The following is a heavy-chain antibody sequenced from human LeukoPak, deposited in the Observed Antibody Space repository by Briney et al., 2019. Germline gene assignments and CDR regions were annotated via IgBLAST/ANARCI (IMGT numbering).Heavy chain of an antibody. V-gene: IGHV5-51*01. CDR1: GYSFTSYW. CDR2: IYPGDSDT. Sequence: GESLKISCQVSGYSFTSYWIGWVRQMPGKGLEWMGIIYPGDSDTRYSPSFQGQVTISADKSISTAYLQWSSLKASDTAMYYCARLTYYYDSSGQSGPFDYWGQGTLVTVSS. CDR3: ARLTYYYDSSGQSGPFDY. D-gene: IGHD3-22*01. J-gene: IGHJ4*02.